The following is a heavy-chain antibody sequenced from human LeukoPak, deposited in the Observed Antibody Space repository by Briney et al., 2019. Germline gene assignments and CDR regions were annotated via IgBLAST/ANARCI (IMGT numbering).Heavy chain of an antibody. CDR2: IIPILGIA. J-gene: IGHJ6*02. V-gene: IGHV1-69*04. Sequence: SVKVSCKASGGTFSSYAISWVRQAPGQGLEWMGRIIPILGIANYAQKFQGRVTITADKSTSTAYMELSSLRSEDTAVYYCARGGPHKYCSSTSCYRGYYYGMDVWGQGTTVTVSS. CDR3: ARGGPHKYCSSTSCYRGYYYGMDV. D-gene: IGHD2-2*02. CDR1: GGTFSSYA.